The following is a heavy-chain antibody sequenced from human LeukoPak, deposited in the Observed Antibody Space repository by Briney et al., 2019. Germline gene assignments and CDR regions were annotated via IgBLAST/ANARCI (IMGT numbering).Heavy chain of an antibody. V-gene: IGHV3-30-3*01. D-gene: IGHD6-13*01. CDR1: GFTFSSYA. CDR2: ISYDGSNK. Sequence: GGSLRLSCAASGFTFSSYAMHWVRQAPGKGLEWVAVISYDGSNKYYADSVKGRFTISRDNSKNTLYLQMNSLRAEDTAVYYCARDSGLDSSSHDYWGQGTLVTVSS. CDR3: ARDSGLDSSSHDY. J-gene: IGHJ4*02.